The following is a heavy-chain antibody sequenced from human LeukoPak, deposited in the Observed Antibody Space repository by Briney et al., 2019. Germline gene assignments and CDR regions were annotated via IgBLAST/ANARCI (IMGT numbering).Heavy chain of an antibody. CDR2: ISGSGGST. J-gene: IGHJ3*02. CDR3: AKDRSITTVRGLQGLDAFDI. CDR1: GFTFSSYA. Sequence: GGSLRLSCAASGFTFSSYAMSWVRQAPGKGLEWVSAISGSGGSTYYADSVKGRFTISRDNSKNTLYQQMNSLTAEDTAVYYCAKDRSITTVRGLQGLDAFDIWGQGTMVTVSS. V-gene: IGHV3-23*01. D-gene: IGHD3-10*01.